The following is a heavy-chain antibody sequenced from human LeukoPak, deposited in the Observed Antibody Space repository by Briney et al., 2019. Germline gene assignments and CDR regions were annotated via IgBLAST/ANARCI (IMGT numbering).Heavy chain of an antibody. CDR1: GGSITSYY. D-gene: IGHD1-26*01. CDR3: ARYGNPPEGGGRSLGALDY. J-gene: IGHJ4*02. CDR2: IYYSGST. V-gene: IGHV4-59*01. Sequence: SETLSLTCTVSGGSITSYYWSWIRQPPGKGLEWIGYIYYSGSTSYNPSLKSRITMSVDTSMTRFSLRLSSVAAADTAVYYCARYGNPPEGGGRSLGALDYWGQGSLVTVSS.